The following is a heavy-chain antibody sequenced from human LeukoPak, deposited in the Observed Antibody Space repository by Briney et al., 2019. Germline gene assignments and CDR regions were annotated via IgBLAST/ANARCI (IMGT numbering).Heavy chain of an antibody. V-gene: IGHV1-46*01. J-gene: IGHJ4*02. CDR2: INPSGGST. D-gene: IGHD3-16*01. CDR3: ARDRIMITFGGGIDY. Sequence: GASVKVSCKASGYTFTSYYMHWVRQAPGQGLEWMGIINPSGGSTSYAQKFQGRVTMTRDTSTSTVYMELSSLRSEDTAVYYCARDRIMITFGGGIDYWGQGTLVTVSS. CDR1: GYTFTSYY.